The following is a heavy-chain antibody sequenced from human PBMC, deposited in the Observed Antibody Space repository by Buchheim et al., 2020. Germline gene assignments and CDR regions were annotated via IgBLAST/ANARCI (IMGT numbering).Heavy chain of an antibody. CDR2: IYFSGST. CDR1: GASINDYY. D-gene: IGHD5-18*01. J-gene: IGHJ4*02. Sequence: QVQLQESGPGLVRPSETLSLTCTVSGASINDYYWSWIRQPPGKGLEWIAYIYFSGSTNYSPSLKSRATISLDTSKNQFSLKLSSVTAADTAVYYCARARRGYTFGLFDFWGQGTL. V-gene: IGHV4-59*01. CDR3: ARARRGYTFGLFDF.